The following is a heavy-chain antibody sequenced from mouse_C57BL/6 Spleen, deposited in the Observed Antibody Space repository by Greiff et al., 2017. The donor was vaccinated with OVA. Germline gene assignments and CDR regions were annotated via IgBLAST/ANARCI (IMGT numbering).Heavy chain of an antibody. CDR3: ARMGRPYAMDY. CDR2: IYPGDGDT. Sequence: VKLMESGPELVKPGASVKISCKASGYAFSSSWMNWVKQRPGKGLEWIGRIYPGDGDTNYNGKFKGKATLTADKSSSTAYMQLSSLTSEDSAVYFCARMGRPYAMDYWGQGTSVTVSS. J-gene: IGHJ4*01. CDR1: GYAFSSSW. V-gene: IGHV1-82*01. D-gene: IGHD4-1*01.